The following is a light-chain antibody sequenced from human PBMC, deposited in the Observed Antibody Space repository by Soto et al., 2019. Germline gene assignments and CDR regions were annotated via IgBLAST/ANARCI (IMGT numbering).Light chain of an antibody. V-gene: IGKV3-20*01. J-gene: IGKJ2*01. CDR2: AAS. CDR3: HQYAASPQT. CDR1: QSVSSSF. Sequence: EVVLTQSPGTLSLSPGERATLSCRASQSVSSSFLAWYQQKPGQAPRLLIHAASTGATGIPARFRGSGSGTDFTLTIRSLAPEDSAVYFCHQYAASPQTCGQGTKVEIK.